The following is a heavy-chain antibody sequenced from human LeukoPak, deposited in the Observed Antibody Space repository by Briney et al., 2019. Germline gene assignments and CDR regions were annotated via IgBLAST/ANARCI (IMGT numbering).Heavy chain of an antibody. D-gene: IGHD4-23*01. Sequence: SETLSLTCAVYGGSFSGYYWSWIRQPPGKGLEWIGEINHSGSTNYNPSLKSRVTISVDTSKNQFSLRLSSVTAADTAVYYCARGFMTTVGRGRDAFDIWGQGTMVTVSS. CDR1: GGSFSGYY. J-gene: IGHJ3*02. V-gene: IGHV4-34*01. CDR3: ARGFMTTVGRGRDAFDI. CDR2: INHSGST.